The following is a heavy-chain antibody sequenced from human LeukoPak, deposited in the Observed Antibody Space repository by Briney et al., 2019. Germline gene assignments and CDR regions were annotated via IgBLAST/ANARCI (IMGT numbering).Heavy chain of an antibody. D-gene: IGHD6-13*01. CDR1: GGSFSGYY. V-gene: IGHV4-34*01. CDR3: ARHSGPYASSWFDY. J-gene: IGHJ4*02. Sequence: SETLSLTCAVYGGSFSGYYWSWIRQPPGKGLEWIGEINHSGSTNYNPSLKSRVTISVDTSKNQFSPKLSSVTAADTAVYYCARHSGPYASSWFDYWGQGTLVTVSS. CDR2: INHSGST.